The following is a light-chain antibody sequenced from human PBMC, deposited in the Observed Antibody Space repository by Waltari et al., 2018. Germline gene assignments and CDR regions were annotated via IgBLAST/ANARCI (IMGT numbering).Light chain of an antibody. CDR2: WAS. Sequence: DIVMTQSPDSLAVSLGERAPIHCTSSQSVLYSSKNRNYLTWFQQKPGQPPKVLIYWASTRESGVPDRFSGSGSGTDFTLTISSLQAEDVAIYYCQQYLRTPPTFGQGTKLEIK. V-gene: IGKV4-1*01. CDR3: QQYLRTPPT. J-gene: IGKJ2*01. CDR1: QSVLYSSKNRNY.